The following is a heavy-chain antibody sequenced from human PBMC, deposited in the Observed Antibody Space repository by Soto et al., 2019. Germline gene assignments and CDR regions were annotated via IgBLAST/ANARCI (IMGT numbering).Heavy chain of an antibody. CDR2: ISSSGSII. Sequence: EVQLVESGGGLIQPGGSLRLSCAASGFTFRSYEMNWVRRAPGKGLERVSHISSSGSIIYYADSVKGRFSISRDNAKNLLYLQMNSLGAEDTAVYYCARRLWDVAVVVAATRGVFDIWGQGTMVTVSS. CDR3: ARRLWDVAVVVAATRGVFDI. D-gene: IGHD2-15*01. V-gene: IGHV3-48*03. CDR1: GFTFRSYE. J-gene: IGHJ3*02.